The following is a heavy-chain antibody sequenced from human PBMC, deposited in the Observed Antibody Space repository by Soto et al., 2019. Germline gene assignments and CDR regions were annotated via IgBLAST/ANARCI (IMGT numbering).Heavy chain of an antibody. CDR3: ASPNYYYYYGMDV. Sequence: RGESLKISCKGSGYSFTSYWIGWVRQMPGKGLEWMGIIYPGDSDTRYSPSFQGQVTISADKSISTAYLQWSSLKASDTAMYYCASPNYYYYYGMDVWGQGTTVTVSS. V-gene: IGHV5-51*01. CDR2: IYPGDSDT. CDR1: GYSFTSYW. J-gene: IGHJ6*02.